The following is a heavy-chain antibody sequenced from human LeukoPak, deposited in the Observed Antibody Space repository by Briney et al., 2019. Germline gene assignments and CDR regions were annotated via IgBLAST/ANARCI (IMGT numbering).Heavy chain of an antibody. CDR1: GDSIRTNF. J-gene: IGHJ6*02. D-gene: IGHD1-26*01. CDR2: IYYNGNT. V-gene: IGHV4-59*01. CDR3: ARGRSNYYGMDV. Sequence: PSETLSLTCTVSGDSIRTNFWSWVRQPPGKGLEWIGYIYYNGNTNYSPSLKSRVTMSVDTSKNLFSLKVSSVTAADTAVYYCARGRSNYYGMDVWGQGTTVTVSS.